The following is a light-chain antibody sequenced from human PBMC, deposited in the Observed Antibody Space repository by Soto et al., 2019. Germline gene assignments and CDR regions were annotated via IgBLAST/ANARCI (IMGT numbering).Light chain of an antibody. J-gene: IGKJ1*01. CDR1: QSVSSNY. CDR3: QQYGSSRT. V-gene: IGKV3-20*01. Sequence: EIVLTQSPGTLSFSPGERATLSCRASQSVSSNYLAWYQQKPGQAPRLLIYGASSRATGIPDRFSGSGSGTDFTLTISRLEPEDFAVYYWQQYGSSRTFGQGTKVEIK. CDR2: GAS.